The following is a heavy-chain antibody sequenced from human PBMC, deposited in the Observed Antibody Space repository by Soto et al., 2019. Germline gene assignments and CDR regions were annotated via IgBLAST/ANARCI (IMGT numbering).Heavy chain of an antibody. V-gene: IGHV3-23*01. D-gene: IGHD3-10*01. CDR3: AKDLLWLGGSALDS. CDR2: ISGSGGST. Sequence: EVQLLESGGGLVQPGGSLRRSCAASGFTFSSYAMSWVRQAPGKGLEWVSAISGSGGSTYYADSVKGRFTISRANSKNTLYLQMNSLRAEDTAVYYCAKDLLWLGGSALDSWGQGTLVTVSS. CDR1: GFTFSSYA. J-gene: IGHJ4*02.